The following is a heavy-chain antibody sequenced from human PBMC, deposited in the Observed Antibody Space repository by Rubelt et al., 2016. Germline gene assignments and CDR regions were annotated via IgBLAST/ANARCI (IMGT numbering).Heavy chain of an antibody. CDR3: SRYCSGGSCYLSVDY. CDR1: GFTFSSYA. V-gene: IGHV3-49*04. Sequence: VQLVESGGGVVQPGRSLRLSCAASGFTFSSYAMHWVRQAPGKGLEWVGFIRSKAYGATTEYAASVKGRFTMSRDDPRTNAYLQMNSLKTEDTAVYYCSRYCSGGSCYLSVDYWGQGTLVTVSS. J-gene: IGHJ4*02. CDR2: IRSKAYGATT. D-gene: IGHD2-15*01.